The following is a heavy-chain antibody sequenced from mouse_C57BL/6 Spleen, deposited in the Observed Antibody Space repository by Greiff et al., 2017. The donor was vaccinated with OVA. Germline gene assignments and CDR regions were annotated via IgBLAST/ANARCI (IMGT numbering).Heavy chain of an antibody. Sequence: VQLQQPGAELVRPGSSVKLSCKASGYTFTSYWMHWVKQRPIQGLEWIGNIDPSDSETHYNQKFKDKATLTVDKSSSTAYMQLSSLTSEDSAVYYCARRGGYGYFDYWGQGTTLTVSS. D-gene: IGHD2-2*01. J-gene: IGHJ2*01. CDR2: IDPSDSET. CDR3: ARRGGYGYFDY. V-gene: IGHV1-52*01. CDR1: GYTFTSYW.